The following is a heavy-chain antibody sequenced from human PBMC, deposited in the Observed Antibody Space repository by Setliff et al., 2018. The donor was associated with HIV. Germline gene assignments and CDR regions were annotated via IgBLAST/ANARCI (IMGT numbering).Heavy chain of an antibody. D-gene: IGHD3-22*01. CDR1: GGSISSGDYY. V-gene: IGHV4-30-4*08. CDR3: ARERRYYDSSGDFDY. CDR2: IYYSGST. J-gene: IGHJ4*02. Sequence: KTSETLSLTCTVSGGSISSGDYYWSWIRQPPGKGLEWIGYIYYSGSTYYNPSLKSRVTISVDTSKNQFSLKLSSVTAADTAVYYCARERRYYDSSGDFDYWGQGTLVTVSS.